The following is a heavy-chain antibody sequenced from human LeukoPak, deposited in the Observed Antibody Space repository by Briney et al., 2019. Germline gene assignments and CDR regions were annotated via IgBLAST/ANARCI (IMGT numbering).Heavy chain of an antibody. D-gene: IGHD3-10*01. CDR3: ARSSYGSGSYSRI. CDR1: GYTFTGYY. Sequence: WASVKVSCKASGYTFTGYYMHWVRQAPGQGLEWMGCINPNSGGTNYAQKFQGRVTMTRDTSISTAYMELSRLRSDDTAVYYCARSSYGSGSYSRIWGQGTLVTVSS. CDR2: INPNSGGT. V-gene: IGHV1-2*02. J-gene: IGHJ4*02.